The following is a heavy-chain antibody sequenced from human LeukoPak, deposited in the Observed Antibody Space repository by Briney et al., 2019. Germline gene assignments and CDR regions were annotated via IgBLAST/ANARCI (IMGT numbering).Heavy chain of an antibody. CDR3: ARLYSSSWQRSKVYFDY. D-gene: IGHD6-13*01. CDR1: GGSISSYY. Sequence: PSETLSLTCTVSGGSISSYYWSWIRQPPGKGLEWIGYIYYSGSTNYNPSLKSRVTISVDTSKNQFSLKLSSVTAADTAVYYCARLYSSSWQRSKVYFDYWGQGTLVTVSS. V-gene: IGHV4-59*08. J-gene: IGHJ4*02. CDR2: IYYSGST.